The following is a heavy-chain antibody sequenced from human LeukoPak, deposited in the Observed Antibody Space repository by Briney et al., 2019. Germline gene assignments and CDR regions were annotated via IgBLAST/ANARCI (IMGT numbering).Heavy chain of an antibody. D-gene: IGHD3-10*01. J-gene: IGHJ3*02. V-gene: IGHV3-13*01. CDR1: GFTFTNHD. CDR2: INPAGST. CDR3: AREGSDEFADI. Sequence: GGPLRLFCSASGFTFTNHDMHGLRQERGKGREWGGAINPAGSTYYADSVRGRFIISRENAKNSSYLQLNSLSVEDTAIYYCAREGSDEFADIWGQGTFVTASS.